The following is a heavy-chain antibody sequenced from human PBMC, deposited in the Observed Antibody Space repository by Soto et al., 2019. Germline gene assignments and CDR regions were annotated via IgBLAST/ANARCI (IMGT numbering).Heavy chain of an antibody. J-gene: IGHJ4*02. CDR3: AAGHCSGGSCSRYY. Sequence: SVKVSCKASGFTFTSSAMQWVRQARGQRLEWIGWIVVGSGNTNYAQKFQERVTVTRDMSTSTAYMELSSLRSEDTAVYYCAAGHCSGGSCSRYYWGQGTLVTVSS. CDR1: GFTFTSSA. D-gene: IGHD2-15*01. CDR2: IVVGSGNT. V-gene: IGHV1-58*02.